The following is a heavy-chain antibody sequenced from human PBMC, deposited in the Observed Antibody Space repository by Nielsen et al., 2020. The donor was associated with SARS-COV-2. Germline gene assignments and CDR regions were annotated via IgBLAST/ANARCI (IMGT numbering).Heavy chain of an antibody. CDR3: ARDLGYNWNYVEDY. CDR2: INPNSGGT. Sequence: WVRQAPGQGLEWMGRINPNSGGTNYAQKFQGGVTMTRDTSISTAYMELSRLRSDDTAVYYCARDLGYNWNYVEDYWGQGTLVTVSS. D-gene: IGHD1-7*01. J-gene: IGHJ4*02. V-gene: IGHV1-2*06.